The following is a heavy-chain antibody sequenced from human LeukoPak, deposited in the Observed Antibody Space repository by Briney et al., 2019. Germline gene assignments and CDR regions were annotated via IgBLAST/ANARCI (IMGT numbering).Heavy chain of an antibody. CDR3: AKDLKAGGNGDAFDI. D-gene: IGHD4-23*01. V-gene: IGHV3-9*01. CDR1: GFTFDDYA. J-gene: IGHJ3*02. Sequence: GRSLRLSCAASGFTFDDYAMHWVRQAPGQGLERVSGISWNSGSIGYADSVKGRFTISRDNAKNSLYLQMNSLRAEDTALYYCAKDLKAGGNGDAFDIWGQGTMVTVSS. CDR2: ISWNSGSI.